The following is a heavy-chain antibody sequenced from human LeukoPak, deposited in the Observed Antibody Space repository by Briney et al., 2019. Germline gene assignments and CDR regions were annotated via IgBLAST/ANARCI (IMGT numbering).Heavy chain of an antibody. CDR2: INHSGST. CDR3: ARGSPSRYCSGGSCYSYAFDI. V-gene: IGHV4-34*01. CDR1: GFTFSSYA. J-gene: IGHJ3*02. D-gene: IGHD2-15*01. Sequence: GSLRLSCAASGFTFSSYAMSWVRQAPGKGLEWIGEINHSGSTNYNPSLKSRVTISVDTSKNQFSLKLSSVTAADTAVYYCARGSPSRYCSGGSCYSYAFDIWGQGTMVTVSS.